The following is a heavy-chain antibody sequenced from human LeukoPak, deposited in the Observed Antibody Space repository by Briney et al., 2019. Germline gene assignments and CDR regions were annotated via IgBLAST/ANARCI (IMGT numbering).Heavy chain of an antibody. CDR2: IYPGDSDT. D-gene: IGHD1-26*01. CDR3: ARHGASGGYYYYYGMDV. V-gene: IGHV5-51*01. J-gene: IGHJ6*02. Sequence: GESLKISCKGSGYSFTSYWIGWVRQMPGKGLEWMGTIYPGDSDTRYSPSFQGQVTISADKSISTAYLQWSSLKASDTAMYYCARHGASGGYYYYYGMDVWGQGTTVTVSS. CDR1: GYSFTSYW.